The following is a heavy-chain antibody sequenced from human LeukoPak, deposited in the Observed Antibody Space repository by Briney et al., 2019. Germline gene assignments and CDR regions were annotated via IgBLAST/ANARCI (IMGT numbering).Heavy chain of an antibody. J-gene: IGHJ5*02. V-gene: IGHV5-51*01. Sequence: GESLKISCKGSGYSFTSYWIGWVRQMPGKGLDWMGIIYPGDSDTRYSPSFQGQVTISADKSISTAYLQWSSLKASDTAMYYCARGGYYDILTGYLNWFDPWGQGTLVTVSS. CDR1: GYSFTSYW. CDR3: ARGGYYDILTGYLNWFDP. D-gene: IGHD3-9*01. CDR2: IYPGDSDT.